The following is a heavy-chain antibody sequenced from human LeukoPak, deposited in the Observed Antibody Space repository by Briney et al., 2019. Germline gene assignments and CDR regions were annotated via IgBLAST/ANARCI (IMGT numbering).Heavy chain of an antibody. CDR1: GFTFSSYA. V-gene: IGHV3-23*01. J-gene: IGHJ4*02. CDR3: AKGPDSSSSFDY. Sequence: PGGSLRLSCVASGFTFSSYAIAWVRQAPGKGLEWVSGISSSGGTTYYADSVKGRFSISRDNSKSTLYLQMNSLRAEDTAVYYCAKGPDSSSSFDYWGQGTLVTVSS. D-gene: IGHD6-6*01. CDR2: ISSSGGTT.